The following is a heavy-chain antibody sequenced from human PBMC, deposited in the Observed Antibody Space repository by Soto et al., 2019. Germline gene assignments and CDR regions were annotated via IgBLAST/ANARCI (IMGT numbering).Heavy chain of an antibody. D-gene: IGHD6-6*01. CDR2: ISPSDNLI. CDR1: GFIFSLSE. Sequence: EVQLVESGGGLVQPGGSLRLSCAASGFIFSLSEMSWIRQAPGRGLEWVSYISPSDNLIYYADSVRGRFTISRDDAKNSLYLQMGSLRAEDTAVYYCVTTVGLAARPADSWGQGTLVTVSS. V-gene: IGHV3-48*03. CDR3: VTTVGLAARPADS. J-gene: IGHJ4*02.